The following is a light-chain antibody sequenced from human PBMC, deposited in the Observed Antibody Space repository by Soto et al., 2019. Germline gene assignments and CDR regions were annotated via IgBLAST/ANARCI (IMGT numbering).Light chain of an antibody. CDR2: EVS. Sequence: QSALTQPASMSGSPGQSITISCTGTSNDVGGYNYVSWYQQHPGKAPKLMIFEVSNRPSGVSNRFSGSKSGNTASLTIAGHQAEDEAYYYCCSYTSTNSRVFGGGTKVTVL. J-gene: IGLJ3*02. CDR1: SNDVGGYNY. V-gene: IGLV2-14*01. CDR3: CSYTSTNSRV.